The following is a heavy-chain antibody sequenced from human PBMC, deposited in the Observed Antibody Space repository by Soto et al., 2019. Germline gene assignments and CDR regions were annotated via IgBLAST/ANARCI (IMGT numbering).Heavy chain of an antibody. CDR2: IIPIFGTS. CDR3: ARGAVHAWVVAAAGTLDY. CDR1: GGTFSSYA. V-gene: IGHV1-69*01. Sequence: QVQLVQSGAEVKKPGSSVKVSCKASGGTFSSYAISWVRQAPGQGLEWMGGIIPIFGTSNYAQKFQGRVTITADESTSTGYMGLSSVRSEDTAVYYCARGAVHAWVVAAAGTLDYWGQGTMVTVSS. J-gene: IGHJ4*02. D-gene: IGHD6-13*01.